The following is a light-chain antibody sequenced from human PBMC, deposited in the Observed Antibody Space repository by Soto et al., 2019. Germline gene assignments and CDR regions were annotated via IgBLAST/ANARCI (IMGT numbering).Light chain of an antibody. V-gene: IGKV1-39*01. CDR3: QQSYSTPPWT. Sequence: QLTQSPSTLSASVGDRVTITCRASQNIGKWLAWYQQKPGKAPNLLIYAASNLQSGVPSRFSGSGSGTDFTLTISSLQPEDFATYFCQQSYSTPPWTFGQGTKVDIK. J-gene: IGKJ1*01. CDR1: QNIGKW. CDR2: AAS.